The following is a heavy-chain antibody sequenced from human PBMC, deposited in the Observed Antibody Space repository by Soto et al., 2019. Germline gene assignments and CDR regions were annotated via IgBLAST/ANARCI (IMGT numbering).Heavy chain of an antibody. Sequence: QVQLVESGGGVVQPGRSLRLSCAASGFTFSSYGMHWVRQAPGKGLEWVAVISYDGSNKYYADSVKGRFTISRDNSKNTLYLQMNSLRAEDTAVYYCAKAGGNMVLLPTAPDFDYWGQGTLVTVSS. J-gene: IGHJ4*02. D-gene: IGHD2-2*01. V-gene: IGHV3-30*18. CDR3: AKAGGNMVLLPTAPDFDY. CDR1: GFTFSSYG. CDR2: ISYDGSNK.